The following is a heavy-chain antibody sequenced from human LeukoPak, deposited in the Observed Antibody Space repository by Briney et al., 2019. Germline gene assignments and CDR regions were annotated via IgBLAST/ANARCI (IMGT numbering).Heavy chain of an antibody. CDR2: ISGSGGST. Sequence: GGSLRLSCAASGFTFSSYAMSWVRQAPGKGLEWVSAISGSGGSTYYADSVKGRFTISRDNSKSTLYLQMNSLRAEDTAVYYCAKVGITMIVVVHDAFDIWGQGTMVTVSS. CDR1: GFTFSSYA. D-gene: IGHD3-22*01. CDR3: AKVGITMIVVVHDAFDI. V-gene: IGHV3-23*01. J-gene: IGHJ3*02.